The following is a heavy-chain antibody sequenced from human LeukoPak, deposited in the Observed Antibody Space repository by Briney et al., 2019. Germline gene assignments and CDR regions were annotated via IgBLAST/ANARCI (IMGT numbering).Heavy chain of an antibody. CDR2: ISSSGGDI. D-gene: IGHD2-8*01. Sequence: GGSLRLSCAASGFTFSSYKMTWVRQAPGKGLESVSSISSSGGDIYYVDSLKGRFTISRDNAKNSLYLQMNSVSADHGAVYYCARGVLSPGYWYFDIWGRGTLVTVSS. CDR1: GFTFSSYK. V-gene: IGHV3-21*01. CDR3: ARGVLSPGYWYFDI. J-gene: IGHJ2*01.